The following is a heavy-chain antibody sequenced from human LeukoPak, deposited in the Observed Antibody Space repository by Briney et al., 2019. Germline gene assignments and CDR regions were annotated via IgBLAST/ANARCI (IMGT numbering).Heavy chain of an antibody. J-gene: IGHJ3*02. CDR2: IKQDGSEK. D-gene: IGHD5-12*01. CDR1: GFTFSSYW. Sequence: GGSLRLSCAASGFTFSSYWMSWVRQAPGKGLEWVANIKQDGSEKYYVDSVKGRFTISRDNAKNSLYLQMNSLRAEDTAVYYCARDGGDIVATMDAFDIWGQGTMVTVS. CDR3: ARDGGDIVATMDAFDI. V-gene: IGHV3-7*01.